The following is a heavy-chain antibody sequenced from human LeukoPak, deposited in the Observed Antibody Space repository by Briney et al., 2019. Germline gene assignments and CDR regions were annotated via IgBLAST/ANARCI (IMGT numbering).Heavy chain of an antibody. CDR2: ISYDGSNK. J-gene: IGHJ4*02. V-gene: IGHV3-30*04. CDR1: GFTFSSYA. D-gene: IGHD3-16*02. Sequence: GRSLRLSCAASGFTFSSYAMHWARQAPGKGLEWVAVISYDGSNKYYADSVKGRFTISRDNSKNTLYLQMNSLRAEDTAVYYCARDGSWGSYRYAYYFDYWGQGTLVTVSS. CDR3: ARDGSWGSYRYAYYFDY.